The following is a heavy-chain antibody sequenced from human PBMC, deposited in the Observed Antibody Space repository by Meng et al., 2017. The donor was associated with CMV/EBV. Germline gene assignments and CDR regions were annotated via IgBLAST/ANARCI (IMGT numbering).Heavy chain of an antibody. Sequence: ASVQVSCKASGYTFTGYYMHWVRQAPGQGLEWMGWINPNIGGTNYAQKFQGRVTITTDESTSTAYIELSSLRSEDTAVYYGAREGATGEDYWGQGTLVTVSS. CDR3: AREGATGEDY. V-gene: IGHV1-2*02. CDR2: INPNIGGT. CDR1: GYTFTGYY. J-gene: IGHJ4*02. D-gene: IGHD7-27*01.